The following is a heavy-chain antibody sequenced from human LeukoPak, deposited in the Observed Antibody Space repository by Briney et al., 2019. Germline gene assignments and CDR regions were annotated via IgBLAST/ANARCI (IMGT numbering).Heavy chain of an antibody. Sequence: GGSLRLSCAASGFTFSTFGIHWVRQAPGKGLEWVAVIWVDGSNKYYPDSVKGRFTISRDNSKNTLYLQVNSLRAEDTAVYYCARANYGSGSNYYHGMDVWGQGTTVTVSS. D-gene: IGHD3-10*01. CDR3: ARANYGSGSNYYHGMDV. J-gene: IGHJ6*02. CDR1: GFTFSTFG. CDR2: IWVDGSNK. V-gene: IGHV3-33*01.